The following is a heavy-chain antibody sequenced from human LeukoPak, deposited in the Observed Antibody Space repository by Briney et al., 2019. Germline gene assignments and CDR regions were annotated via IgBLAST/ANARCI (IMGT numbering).Heavy chain of an antibody. CDR1: GFTFSNAW. D-gene: IGHD2-21*02. CDR3: TALTWPMVTAIDRGADY. V-gene: IGHV3-15*01. J-gene: IGHJ4*02. Sequence: PGGSLRLSCAASGFTFSNAWMSWVRQAPGKGLEWVGRIKSKTDGGTTDYAAPVKGRFTISRDDSKNTLYLQMNSLKTEDTAVYYCTALTWPMVTAIDRGADYWGQGTLVTVSS. CDR2: IKSKTDGGTT.